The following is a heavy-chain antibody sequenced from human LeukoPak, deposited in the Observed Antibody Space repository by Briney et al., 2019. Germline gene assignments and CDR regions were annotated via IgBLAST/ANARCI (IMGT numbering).Heavy chain of an antibody. J-gene: IGHJ4*02. CDR3: AMDIESAGLFLEY. CDR1: GFTLSSYW. CDR2: MKYDGSEK. V-gene: IGHV3-7*04. Sequence: GGSLRLSCAASGFTLSSYWMSWVRQAPGKGLEWVANMKYDGSEKYYVDSVKGRFNISRDNAKNTRYLSINSLRAEDTAVYDCAMDIESAGLFLEYWGQGTLVTVSS. D-gene: IGHD6-13*01.